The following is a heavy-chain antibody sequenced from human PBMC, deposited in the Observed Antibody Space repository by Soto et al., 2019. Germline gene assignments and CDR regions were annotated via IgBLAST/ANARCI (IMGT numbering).Heavy chain of an antibody. Sequence: TLSLTCTVSGGSISSGDYYWSWIRQPPGKGLEWIGYIYYSGSTYYNPSLKSRVTISVDTSKNQFSLKLNSVTAADTAMYYCARALIQLWPHYYYGMDVWGQGTTVTVSS. CDR1: GGSISSGDYY. CDR2: IYYSGST. J-gene: IGHJ6*02. CDR3: ARALIQLWPHYYYGMDV. V-gene: IGHV4-30-4*01. D-gene: IGHD5-18*01.